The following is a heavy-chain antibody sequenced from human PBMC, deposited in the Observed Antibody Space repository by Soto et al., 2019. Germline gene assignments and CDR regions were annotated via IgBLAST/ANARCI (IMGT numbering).Heavy chain of an antibody. Sequence: QVPLVQSGAEVKKPGASVKVSCKASGYTFTSYAMHWVRQAPGQRLEWMGWINAGNGNTKYSQKFQGRVTITRDTSASTAYMELSSLRSEDTAVYHCARALYGSGALLFAYWGQGTLVTVSS. J-gene: IGHJ4*02. CDR1: GYTFTSYA. V-gene: IGHV1-3*01. D-gene: IGHD3-10*01. CDR3: ARALYGSGALLFAY. CDR2: INAGNGNT.